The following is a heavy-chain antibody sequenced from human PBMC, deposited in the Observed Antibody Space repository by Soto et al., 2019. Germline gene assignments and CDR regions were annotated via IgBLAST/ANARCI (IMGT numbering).Heavy chain of an antibody. CDR1: GGSFSGYY. CDR2: INHSGST. Sequence: SETLSLTCAVYGGSFSGYYWSWIRQPPGKGLEWIGEINHSGSTNYNPSLKSRVTISVDTSKNQFSLKLSSVTAADTAVYYCASAVARPPGSIDYWGQGTLVTVSS. D-gene: IGHD6-19*01. CDR3: ASAVARPPGSIDY. J-gene: IGHJ4*02. V-gene: IGHV4-34*01.